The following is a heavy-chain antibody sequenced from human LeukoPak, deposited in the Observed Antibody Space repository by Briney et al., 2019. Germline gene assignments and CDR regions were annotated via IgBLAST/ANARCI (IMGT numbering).Heavy chain of an antibody. CDR1: GGSISSGGYY. Sequence: MSSETLSLTCTVSGGSISSGGYYWSWIRQHPGKGLEWIGYIYYSGSTYYNPSLKSRVTISVDTSKNQFSLKLSSVTAADTAVYYCARHRRDFAVVLSTRFDYWGQGTLVTVSS. V-gene: IGHV4-31*03. D-gene: IGHD3-3*01. J-gene: IGHJ4*02. CDR2: IYYSGST. CDR3: ARHRRDFAVVLSTRFDY.